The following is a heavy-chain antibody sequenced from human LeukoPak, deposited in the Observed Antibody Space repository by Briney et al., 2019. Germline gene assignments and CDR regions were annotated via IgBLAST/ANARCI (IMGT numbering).Heavy chain of an antibody. D-gene: IGHD3-22*01. V-gene: IGHV3-23*01. CDR3: AKDQGTLYYYDSSGYDY. CDR2: ISGSGGST. Sequence: GGSLRLSCAASGFTFSSYAMSWVRQAPGKGLEWVSAISGSGGSTYYADSVKGRFTISRDNSKNTLYLQMNSLRAEDTAVYYCAKDQGTLYYYDSSGYDYWGQGTLVTVSS. J-gene: IGHJ4*02. CDR1: GFTFSSYA.